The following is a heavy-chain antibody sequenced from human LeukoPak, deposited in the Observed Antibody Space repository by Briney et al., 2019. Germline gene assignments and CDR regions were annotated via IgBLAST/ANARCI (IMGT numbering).Heavy chain of an antibody. CDR1: GYTFTGYY. CDR3: ARGPLRAVPVTTFDH. CDR2: INPNSGGT. V-gene: IGHV1-2*02. J-gene: IGHJ4*02. Sequence: ASVKVSCKASGYTFTGYYMRWVRQAPGQGLEWMGWINPNSGGTNYAQKFQGRVTMTRDTSISTAYMELSRLRSDDTAVYYCARGPLRAVPVTTFDHWGQGTLVTVSS. D-gene: IGHD1-1*01.